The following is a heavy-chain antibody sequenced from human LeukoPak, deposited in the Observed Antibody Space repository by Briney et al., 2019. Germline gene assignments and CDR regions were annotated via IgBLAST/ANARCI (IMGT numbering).Heavy chain of an antibody. CDR2: INPSGGGT. Sequence: APVKVSCKASGYTFTSYYMHWVRQAPGQGLEWMGIINPSGGGTSYAQKFQGRVTMTRDTSTSTVYMELSSLRSEGTAVYYCARSRRLYGSGSRPIDYWGQGTLVTVSS. CDR3: ARSRRLYGSGSRPIDY. CDR1: GYTFTSYY. J-gene: IGHJ4*02. D-gene: IGHD3-10*01. V-gene: IGHV1-46*01.